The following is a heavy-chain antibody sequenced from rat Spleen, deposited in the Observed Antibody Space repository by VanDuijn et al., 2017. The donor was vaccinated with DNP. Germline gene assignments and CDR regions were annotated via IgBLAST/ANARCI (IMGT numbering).Heavy chain of an antibody. J-gene: IGHJ2*01. CDR1: GFTFSDYN. D-gene: IGHD4-3*01. V-gene: IGHV5-7*01. CDR2: IFYDDGST. CDR3: VRWNSGHFDY. Sequence: EVQLVESGGGLVQPGRSLKLSCVASGFTFSDYNMVWVRQAPKEGLEWVATIFYDDGSTYYGDSVKGRFTISRDNAKNTLYLQMNSLRSEDLATYYCVRWNSGHFDYWGQGVMVPVSS.